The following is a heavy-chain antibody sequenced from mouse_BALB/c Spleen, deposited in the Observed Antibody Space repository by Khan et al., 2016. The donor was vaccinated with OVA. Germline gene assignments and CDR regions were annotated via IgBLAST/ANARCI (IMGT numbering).Heavy chain of an antibody. J-gene: IGHJ3*01. CDR1: GYTFTSYT. D-gene: IGHD2-10*01. CDR2: INPSNGYT. Sequence: QVQLQQSGAELARPGASVKMSCKASGYTFTSYTIHWIKKRPGQGLEWIGYINPSNGYTNYNQKFKDKATLTTDKSSTTAYLQLSSLTSDDSAVNNGVRGGAYRGNEGWFAYWGQGTLVTVSA. CDR3: VRGGAYRGNEGWFAY. V-gene: IGHV1-4*01.